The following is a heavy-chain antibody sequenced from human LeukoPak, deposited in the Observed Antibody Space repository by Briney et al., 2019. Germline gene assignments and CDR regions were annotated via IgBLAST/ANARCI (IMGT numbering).Heavy chain of an antibody. J-gene: IGHJ4*02. CDR1: GGSITKNGYY. D-gene: IGHD3-10*01. CDR2: MHYSGST. Sequence: SETLSLTCSVSGGSITKNGYYWGWIRQSPETGLEWIGSMHYSGSTYYNPSLNSRVTIPVDTSKNQFSLKLSSVTAADTAVYYCASSVMVRGVPLFDYWGQGTLVTVSS. CDR3: ASSVMVRGVPLFDY. V-gene: IGHV4-39*07.